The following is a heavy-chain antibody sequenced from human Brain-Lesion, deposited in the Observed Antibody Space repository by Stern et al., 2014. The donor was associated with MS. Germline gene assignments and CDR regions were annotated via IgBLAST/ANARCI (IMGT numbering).Heavy chain of an antibody. CDR2: IHPSGRA. D-gene: IGHD5-18*01. CDR3: ASGYRIFDY. CDR1: GGSISSGSDY. Sequence: VQLVESGPGLVKPSQTLSLTCTVSGGSISSGSDYWSWIRQPVGKGLEWIGRIHPSGRAFYTPSLKSRVPISTDTSMNQFSLELNSATAADTAIYYCASGYRIFDYWGQGILVTVSS. V-gene: IGHV4-61*02. J-gene: IGHJ4*02.